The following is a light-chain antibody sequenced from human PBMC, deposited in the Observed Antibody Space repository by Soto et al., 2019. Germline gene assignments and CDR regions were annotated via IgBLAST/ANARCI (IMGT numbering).Light chain of an antibody. CDR1: QSVSTY. Sequence: EIVLAQSPATLSLSPGERATLSCRASQSVSTYLAWYQQKPGQAPRLLIYDASNRATGIPARFSGSGSGTDFTLSISSLESADFAVHYCQLRSDWPPWTFGQGTKVDIK. CDR3: QLRSDWPPWT. J-gene: IGKJ1*01. CDR2: DAS. V-gene: IGKV3-11*01.